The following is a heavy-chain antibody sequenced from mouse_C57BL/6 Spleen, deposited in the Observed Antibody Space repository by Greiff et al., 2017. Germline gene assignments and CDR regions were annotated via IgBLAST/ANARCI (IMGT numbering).Heavy chain of an antibody. CDR1: GYTFTSYW. D-gene: IGHD2-5*01. CDR3: AKGDYSNLYAMDD. J-gene: IGHJ4*01. CDR2: IHPSDSDT. Sequence: QVQLQQPGAELVKPGASVKVSCKASGYTFTSYWMHWVKQRPGQGLEWIGRIHPSDSDTNYNQKFKGKATLTVDKSSSTAYMQLSSQTSEDSAVYYCAKGDYSNLYAMDDWGQGTSVTVSS. V-gene: IGHV1-74*01.